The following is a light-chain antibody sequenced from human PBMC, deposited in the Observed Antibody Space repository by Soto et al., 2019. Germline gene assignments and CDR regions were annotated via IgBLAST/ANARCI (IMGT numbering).Light chain of an antibody. V-gene: IGKV4-1*01. CDR2: WAS. Sequence: DIVMTQSPDSLAVSLGERATINCKSSQSVLYSSNNKNYLAWYQQKPGQPPKLLIYWASTRESGVPDRFSGSGSGTDFPLTISSLLAEDVAVYYCQQYYSTPPAFGQGTKVEIK. CDR3: QQYYSTPPA. CDR1: QSVLYSSNNKNY. J-gene: IGKJ1*01.